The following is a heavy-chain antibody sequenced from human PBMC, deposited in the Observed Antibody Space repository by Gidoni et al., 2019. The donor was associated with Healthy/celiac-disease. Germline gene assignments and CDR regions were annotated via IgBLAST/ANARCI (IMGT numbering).Heavy chain of an antibody. CDR1: GGSFSGYY. J-gene: IGHJ4*02. Sequence: QVQLQQWGAGLLKPSETLSLTCAIYGGSFSGYYWSWIRQPPGKGLEWIGEINHSGSTNYNPSLKSRVTISVDTSKNQFSLKLSSVTAADTAVYYCARGLAAAGPAGIDYWGQGTLVTVSS. CDR3: ARGLAAAGPAGIDY. V-gene: IGHV4-34*01. D-gene: IGHD6-13*01. CDR2: INHSGST.